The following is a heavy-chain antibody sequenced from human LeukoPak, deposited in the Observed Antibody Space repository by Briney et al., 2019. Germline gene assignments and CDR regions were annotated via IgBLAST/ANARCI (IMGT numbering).Heavy chain of an antibody. V-gene: IGHV3-11*04. CDR2: ISGSSNSI. CDR3: ARMVLYDILTGYYL. CDR1: GFTFSDNY. D-gene: IGHD3-9*01. Sequence: GGSLRLSCAASGFTFSDNYMSWIRQAPGKGLEWVSYISGSSNSIYYADSVKGRFTISRDNAKNSLYLQMNSLRDEDTAVYYCARMVLYDILTGYYLWGQGTLVTVSS. J-gene: IGHJ4*02.